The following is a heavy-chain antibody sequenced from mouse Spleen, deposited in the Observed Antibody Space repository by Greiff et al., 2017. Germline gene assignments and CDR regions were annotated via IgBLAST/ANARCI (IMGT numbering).Heavy chain of an antibody. Sequence: EVKLVESGPGLVKPSQSLSLTCTVTGYSITSDYAWNWIRQAPGNKLEWMGYISYSGSTSYNPSLKSRISITRDTSKNQFFLQLNSVTTEDTATYYCARKLRYFDVWGAGTTVTVSS. CDR2: ISYSGST. V-gene: IGHV3-2*02. D-gene: IGHD2-1*01. CDR1: GYSITSDYA. CDR3: ARKLRYFDV. J-gene: IGHJ1*01.